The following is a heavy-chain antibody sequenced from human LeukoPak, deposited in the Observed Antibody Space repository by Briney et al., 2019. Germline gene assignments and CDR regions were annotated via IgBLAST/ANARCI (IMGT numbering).Heavy chain of an antibody. CDR2: IYYSGST. V-gene: IGHV4-31*03. D-gene: IGHD7-27*01. J-gene: IGHJ5*02. Sequence: SETLSLTCTVSGGSISSGGYYWSWIRQHPGKGLEWIGYIYYSGSTYYNPSLKSRVTISVDTSKNQFSLKLSSVTAEDTAVYYCARASNWGDNWFDPWGQGTLVTVSS. CDR1: GGSISSGGYY. CDR3: ARASNWGDNWFDP.